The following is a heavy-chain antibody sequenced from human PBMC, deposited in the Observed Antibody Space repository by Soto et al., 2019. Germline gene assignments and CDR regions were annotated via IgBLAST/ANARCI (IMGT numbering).Heavy chain of an antibody. V-gene: IGHV4-39*01. CDR2: IYYSGST. Sequence: QMQLQESGPGLVKPSETLSLTCIVSGGSISSSSYYWGWIRQPPGKGLEWIGSIYYSGSTYYNPSLMSRVTISVDTSKKQFSLKLCPVTAADKAVYYCARRDSVLGFDPWGQGTLVTVSS. D-gene: IGHD2-15*01. J-gene: IGHJ5*02. CDR1: GGSISSSSYY. CDR3: ARRDSVLGFDP.